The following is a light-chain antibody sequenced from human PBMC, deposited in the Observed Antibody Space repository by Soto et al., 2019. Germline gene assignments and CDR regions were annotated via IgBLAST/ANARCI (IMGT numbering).Light chain of an antibody. CDR3: QQYGSSPWT. V-gene: IGKV3-20*01. CDR1: QRVSYY. CDR2: DAC. Sequence: EFGLPQSPGPLSLSPGEKAILLCSDSQRVSYYSACYQQNPRHAPMLLIYDACSRATGVPDRFSGSGSGTDFTLAISILEPEDFAVYCCQQYGSSPWTFGQGTRLDI. J-gene: IGKJ1*01.